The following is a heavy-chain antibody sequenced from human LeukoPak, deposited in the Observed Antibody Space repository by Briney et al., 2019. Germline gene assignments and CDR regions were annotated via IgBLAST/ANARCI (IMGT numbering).Heavy chain of an antibody. D-gene: IGHD2-2*01. CDR2: IIPIFGTA. CDR3: ARQWTGYCSSTSCYQTNYYYYYYMDV. J-gene: IGHJ6*03. V-gene: IGHV1-69*01. Sequence: SVKVSCKASGGTFSSYAISWVRQAPGQGLEWMGGIIPIFGTANYAQKFQGRVTITADEPTSTAYMELSSLRSEDTAVYYCARQWTGYCSSTSCYQTNYYYYYYMDVWGKGTTVTVSS. CDR1: GGTFSSYA.